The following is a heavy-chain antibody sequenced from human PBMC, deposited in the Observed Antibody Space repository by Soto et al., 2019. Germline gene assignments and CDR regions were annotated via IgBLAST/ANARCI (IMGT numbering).Heavy chain of an antibody. Sequence: ASVKVSCKASGYTFTSYGISWVRQAPGQGLEWVGWISAYNGNTNYAQKLQGRVTMTTDTSTSTAYMELRSLRSDDTAVYYCARDGAVREPEDYYSGMDVWGQGTKVTVSS. CDR2: ISAYNGNT. J-gene: IGHJ6*02. CDR3: ARDGAVREPEDYYSGMDV. CDR1: GYTFTSYG. V-gene: IGHV1-18*01. D-gene: IGHD3-10*01.